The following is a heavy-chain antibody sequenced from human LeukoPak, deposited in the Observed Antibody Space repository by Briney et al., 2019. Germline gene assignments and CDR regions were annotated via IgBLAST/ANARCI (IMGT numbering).Heavy chain of an antibody. V-gene: IGHV1-69*04. CDR2: IIPILGIA. J-gene: IGHJ4*02. Sequence: ASVKVSCKASGGTFSSYAISWVRQAPGQGLEWMGRIIPILGIANYAQKFQGRVTITADKSTSTAYMELSSLRSEDTAVYYCARVGYSSGWTIDYWGQGTLVTVSS. CDR1: GGTFSSYA. D-gene: IGHD6-19*01. CDR3: ARVGYSSGWTIDY.